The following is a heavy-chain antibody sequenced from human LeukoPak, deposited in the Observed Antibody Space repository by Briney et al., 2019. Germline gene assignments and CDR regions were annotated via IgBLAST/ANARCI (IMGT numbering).Heavy chain of an antibody. J-gene: IGHJ6*02. D-gene: IGHD1-1*01. CDR2: ISGSDGIT. V-gene: IGHV3-23*01. Sequence: QPGGSLRLSCAASGFTFKNYAMSWVRQAPGKGLEWVSGISGSDGITYYADSVKGRFTISRDNSKNTLYLQMNSLKTEDTAVYYCTTTRRPRTTSHYYYGMDVWGQGTTVTVSS. CDR1: GFTFKNYA. CDR3: TTTRRPRTTSHYYYGMDV.